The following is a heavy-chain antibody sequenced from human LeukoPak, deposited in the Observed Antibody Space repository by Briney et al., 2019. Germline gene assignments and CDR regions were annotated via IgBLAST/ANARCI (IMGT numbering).Heavy chain of an antibody. D-gene: IGHD1-26*01. CDR1: GFTFSSYW. V-gene: IGHV3-7*01. CDR3: ASEEMGWELHFDY. CDR2: IKQDGSEK. J-gene: IGHJ4*02. Sequence: PGGSLRLSCAASGFTFSSYWMSWVRQAPGKGLEWVANIKQDGSEKYYVGSVKGRFTISRDNAKNSLYLQMNSLRAEDTAVYYCASEEMGWELHFDYWGQGTLVTVSS.